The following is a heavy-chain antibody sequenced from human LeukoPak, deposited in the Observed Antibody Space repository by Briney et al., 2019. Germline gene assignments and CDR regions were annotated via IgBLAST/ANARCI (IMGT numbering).Heavy chain of an antibody. D-gene: IGHD2-2*01. CDR2: IIPIFGTA. CDR3: ARGPRGRYCSSTSCRNYDY. Sequence: SSVKVSCKASGGTFSSYAISWVRQAPGQGLEWMGGIIPIFGTANYAQKFQGRVTITTDESTSTAYMELSSLRSDDTAVYYCARGPRGRYCSSTSCRNYDYWGQGTLVTVSS. V-gene: IGHV1-69*05. CDR1: GGTFSSYA. J-gene: IGHJ4*02.